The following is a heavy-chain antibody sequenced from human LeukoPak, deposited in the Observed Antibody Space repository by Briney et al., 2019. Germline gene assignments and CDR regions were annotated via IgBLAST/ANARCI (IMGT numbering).Heavy chain of an antibody. CDR2: IYWDDDK. D-gene: IGHD6-13*01. CDR3: VHTPPRSSLYY. V-gene: IGHV2-5*02. J-gene: IGHJ4*02. Sequence: SGPTLVKPTQPFTLTWTFSGLLVYTPAARVGWIRLPPVKVLESLALIYWDDDKRSSPSLKSRLSISKNTSKNQVVLTMTNMDPVDTATYYCVHTPPRSSLYYWGQGTPVTVSS. CDR1: GLLVYTPAAR.